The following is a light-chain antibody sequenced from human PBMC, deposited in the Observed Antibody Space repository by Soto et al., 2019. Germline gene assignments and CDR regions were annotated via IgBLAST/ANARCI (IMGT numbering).Light chain of an antibody. CDR2: AAS. J-gene: IGKJ1*01. Sequence: DIQMTQSPSSLSASVGDRVTKTCRASQTISSYLNWYQQKPGKAPNLLIYAASSLQSGVPSRFSGSGSGTDFTLTINSLQPEDFAIYYCQQTYSTPRTFGQGTKVEMK. CDR3: QQTYSTPRT. V-gene: IGKV1-39*01. CDR1: QTISSY.